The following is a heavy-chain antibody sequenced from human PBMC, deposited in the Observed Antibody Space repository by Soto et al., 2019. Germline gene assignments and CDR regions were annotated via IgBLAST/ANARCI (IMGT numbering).Heavy chain of an antibody. Sequence: GGSLRLSCLSSGFAFSNYWMSWVRQAPGKGLEWVANIKHDGSEKYYVDSVKGRFTISRDNAKNQFSLKLSSVTAADTAVYYCARGGSGWSTYNWFDPWGQGTLVTVSS. V-gene: IGHV3-7*03. J-gene: IGHJ5*02. D-gene: IGHD6-19*01. CDR1: GFAFSNYW. CDR3: ARGGSGWSTYNWFDP. CDR2: IKHDGSEK.